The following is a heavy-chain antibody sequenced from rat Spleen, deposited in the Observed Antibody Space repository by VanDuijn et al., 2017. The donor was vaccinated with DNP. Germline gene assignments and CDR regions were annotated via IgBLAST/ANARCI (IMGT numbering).Heavy chain of an antibody. J-gene: IGHJ1*01. CDR3: ARALWVSWYFDF. V-gene: IGHV5S23*01. CDR1: GFTFSNYH. CDR2: ISTSGGRT. D-gene: IGHD1-7*01. Sequence: EVQLVESGGGLVQPGNSLKVSCAASGFTFSNYHMAWVRQAPKKGLEWVATISTSGGRTYYPDSVKGRFTVSRDNAKSSLYLQMNSLKSEDTATYYCARALWVSWYFDFWGPGTMVTVSS.